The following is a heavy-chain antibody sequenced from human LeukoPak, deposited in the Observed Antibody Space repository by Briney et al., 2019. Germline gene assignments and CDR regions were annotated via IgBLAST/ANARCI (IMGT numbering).Heavy chain of an antibody. CDR3: ARADGSGSYTTPSYYFDY. Sequence: PSETLSLTCAVYGGSFSGYYWSWIRQPPGKGLEWIGEINHSGSTNYNPSLKSRVTISVDTSKNQFSLKLSSMTAADTAVYYCARADGSGSYTTPSYYFDYWGQGTLVTVSS. CDR1: GGSFSGYY. D-gene: IGHD3-10*01. V-gene: IGHV4-34*01. CDR2: INHSGST. J-gene: IGHJ4*02.